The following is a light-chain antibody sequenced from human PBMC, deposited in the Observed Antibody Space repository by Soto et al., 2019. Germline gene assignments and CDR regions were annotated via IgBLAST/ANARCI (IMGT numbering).Light chain of an antibody. CDR3: MQATQLRA. CDR1: KSLVHRDGNTY. V-gene: IGKV2-24*01. J-gene: IGKJ1*01. Sequence: DMVLTQTPLTSSVTLGQSASISCRSTKSLVHRDGNTYLSWLQQRPGQPPRFLIYKVSNRFSGVPDRFSGSGAGTDFTLTISRVEADDVGVYYCMQATQLRAFGQGTKVEIK. CDR2: KVS.